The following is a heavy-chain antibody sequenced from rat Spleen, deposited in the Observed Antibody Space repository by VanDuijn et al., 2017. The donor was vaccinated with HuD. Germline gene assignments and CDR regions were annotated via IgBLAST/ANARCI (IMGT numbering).Heavy chain of an antibody. CDR2: ISTGGGNT. CDR1: GFTFSNYD. V-gene: IGHV5S13*01. D-gene: IGHD4-3*01. CDR3: ARGVDNSGYGVMDA. Sequence: EVQLVESGGGLVQPGRSLKLSCAASGFTFSNYDMAWVRQAPTKGLEWIASISTGGGNTYYRDSVKGRFTISRDNAKNTQYLQMDSLRSEDTATYYCARGVDNSGYGVMDAWGQGASVTVSS. J-gene: IGHJ4*01.